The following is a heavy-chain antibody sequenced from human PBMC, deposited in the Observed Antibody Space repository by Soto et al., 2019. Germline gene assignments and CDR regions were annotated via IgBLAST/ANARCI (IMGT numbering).Heavy chain of an antibody. D-gene: IGHD6-6*01. CDR2: VYHNGST. CDR1: GGSMRNYY. CDR3: TSSYSTSSSPDY. Sequence: SETLSLTCSVSGGSMRNYYWNWIRQPPGRGLEWIGYVYHNGSTNYNPSLKSRVSMSVDVSRNHFSLTLHSVTAADTAVYFCTSSYSTSSSPDYWGQGTLVTVSS. J-gene: IGHJ4*02. V-gene: IGHV4-59*01.